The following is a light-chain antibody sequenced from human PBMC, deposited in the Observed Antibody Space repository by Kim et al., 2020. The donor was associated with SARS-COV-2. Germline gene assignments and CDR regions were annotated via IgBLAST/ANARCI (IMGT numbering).Light chain of an antibody. CDR1: SSDVGVYNF. J-gene: IGLJ3*02. CDR2: EVT. V-gene: IGLV2-14*01. Sequence: QSALTQPASVSGSPGQSITISCTGTSSDVGVYNFVSWYQQHPGKAPKLMIYEVTKRPSGVSDRFSGSKSVNTASLTISGLQTEDEADYYCASYTTISTWVFGGGTQLTVL. CDR3: ASYTTISTWV.